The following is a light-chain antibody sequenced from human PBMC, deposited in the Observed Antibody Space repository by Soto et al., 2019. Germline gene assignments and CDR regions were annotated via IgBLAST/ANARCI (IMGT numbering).Light chain of an antibody. V-gene: IGLV1-44*01. CDR3: AAWDDSLNGLV. CDR1: SSNIGSNA. Sequence: QSVLTQPPSAPGTPGQRVTISCSGSSSNIGSNAVNWYQQLPGTAPKLLIYNNNQWPSGVPDRFSGSKSGTSTSLAISGLQSEDEAAYYCAAWDDSLNGLVFGGGTKVTVL. J-gene: IGLJ3*02. CDR2: NNN.